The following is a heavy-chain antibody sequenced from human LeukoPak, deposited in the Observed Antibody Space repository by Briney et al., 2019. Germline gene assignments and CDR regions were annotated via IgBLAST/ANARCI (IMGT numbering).Heavy chain of an antibody. J-gene: IGHJ4*02. D-gene: IGHD6-19*01. CDR2: INPSSGGT. CDR3: AREAKSTKSLGYSSGQ. V-gene: IGHV1-2*02. CDR1: GYTFTGYY. Sequence: ASVKASFKASGYTFTGYYMHWVRQAPGQGLEWMGWINPSSGGTNYAQKFQGRVTMTWDTSISTAYMELSRLKSDDTGVYYCAREAKSTKSLGYSSGQWGQGTLVTVSS.